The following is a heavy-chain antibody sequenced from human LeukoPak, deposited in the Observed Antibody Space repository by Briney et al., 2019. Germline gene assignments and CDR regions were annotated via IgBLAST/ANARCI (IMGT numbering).Heavy chain of an antibody. CDR1: GFTFSRYS. CDR2: ISSSTYI. Sequence: PGGSLRLSCAASGFTFSRYSMNWVRQAPGKGLEWVSSISSSTYIYYADSVKGRFTISRDNAKNSLYLQMNSLRAEDTAVYYCAREANNYGDHSMMIWGQGTLVTVSS. V-gene: IGHV3-21*01. D-gene: IGHD4-17*01. CDR3: AREANNYGDHSMMI. J-gene: IGHJ4*02.